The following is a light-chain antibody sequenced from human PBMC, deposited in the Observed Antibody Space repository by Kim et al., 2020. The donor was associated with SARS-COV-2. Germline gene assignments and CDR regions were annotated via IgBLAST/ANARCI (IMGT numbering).Light chain of an antibody. CDR1: QSVSPS. V-gene: IGKV1-39*01. CDR3: QQSHGFPYS. CDR2: AVS. J-gene: IGKJ2*03. Sequence: SAAVGSRVTITCRASQSVSPSLNWYHMQPGKAPKPLIYAVSTLQSGVPSRFSGSGSGTDFTLTITSLQPEDFGIYFCQQSHGFPYSFGQGTKLEI.